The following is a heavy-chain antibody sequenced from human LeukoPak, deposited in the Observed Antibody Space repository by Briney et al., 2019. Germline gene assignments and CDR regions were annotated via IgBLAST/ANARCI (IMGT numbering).Heavy chain of an antibody. D-gene: IGHD4-17*01. J-gene: IGHJ5*02. V-gene: IGHV4-39*07. Sequence: SETLSLTCTVSGGSISNTNYYWAWIRQPPGRGLEWIGSIYYTGTTFDNPSLKSRVTLSVDTSKNQFSLRLTSVTAADTAVYYCARGSDYGDYLNWFDPWGQGTLVTVSS. CDR3: ARGSDYGDYLNWFDP. CDR2: IYYTGTT. CDR1: GGSISNTNYY.